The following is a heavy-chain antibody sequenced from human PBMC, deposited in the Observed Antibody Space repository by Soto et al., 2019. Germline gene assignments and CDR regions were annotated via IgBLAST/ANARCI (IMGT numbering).Heavy chain of an antibody. CDR3: ARGGLRYFEWLRLLDE. J-gene: IGHJ4*02. V-gene: IGHV4-34*01. CDR1: GGSLSGYY. Sequence: SETLSLTCAVYGGSLSGYYWSWIRQPPGKGLEWIGEINHSGSTNYNPSLKSRVTISVDTSKNQFSLKLSSVTAADTAVYYCARGGLRYFEWLRLLDEWGQGTLVTVSS. D-gene: IGHD3-9*01. CDR2: INHSGST.